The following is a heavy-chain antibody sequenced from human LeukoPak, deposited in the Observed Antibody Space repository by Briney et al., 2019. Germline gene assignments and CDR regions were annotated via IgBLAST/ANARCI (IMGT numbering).Heavy chain of an antibody. D-gene: IGHD5-18*01. CDR1: GFTVSSNY. CDR3: ARDRIQLWSHDY. Sequence: PGGSLRLSCAASGFTVSSNYMSWVRQAPGKGLEWVANIKPDGSDKYYVDSVKGRFTISRENAKNSLYLHMNSLRAEDTAVYYCARDRIQLWSHDYWGQGTLVTVSS. J-gene: IGHJ4*02. CDR2: IKPDGSDK. V-gene: IGHV3-7*04.